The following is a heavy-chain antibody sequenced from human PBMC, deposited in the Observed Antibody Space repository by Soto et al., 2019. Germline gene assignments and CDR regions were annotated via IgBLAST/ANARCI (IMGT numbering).Heavy chain of an antibody. Sequence: SGGSLRLSCAASGFTFSSYAMSWVRQAPGKGLEWVSAISGSGGSTYYADSVKGRFTISRDNSKNTLYLQMNSLRAEDTAVYYCAKDRCSGGSCTGERYFDYWGQGTLVTVSS. CDR2: ISGSGGST. V-gene: IGHV3-23*01. D-gene: IGHD2-15*01. CDR1: GFTFSSYA. CDR3: AKDRCSGGSCTGERYFDY. J-gene: IGHJ4*02.